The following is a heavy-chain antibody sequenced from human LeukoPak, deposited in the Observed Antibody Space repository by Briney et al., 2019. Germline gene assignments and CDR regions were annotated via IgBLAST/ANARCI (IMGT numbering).Heavy chain of an antibody. D-gene: IGHD3-16*01. J-gene: IGHJ4*02. Sequence: AASVKVSCKASGYTFTRYAINWLRQAPGQGPEWMGWINMYTANPAYAQGFTERFVFSLDTSVTTAYLQISNLKTEDTAVYYCARHDNDDDFDYWGQGTLVTVSS. V-gene: IGHV7-4-1*02. CDR3: ARHDNDDDFDY. CDR1: GYTFTRYA. CDR2: INMYTANP.